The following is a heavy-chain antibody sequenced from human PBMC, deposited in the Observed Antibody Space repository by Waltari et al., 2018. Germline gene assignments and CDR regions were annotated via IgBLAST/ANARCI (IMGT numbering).Heavy chain of an antibody. Sequence: EVQLVESGGGLVQPGRSLRLSCAASGFTFDDYAMHWVRQVPGKGLEWVSGISWNSGSIGYADSVKGRFTISRDNARNSLYLQINSLRAEDTALYYCAKDRSYYVWGSFPYYWGQGTLVTVSS. D-gene: IGHD3-16*01. CDR1: GFTFDDYA. CDR2: ISWNSGSI. V-gene: IGHV3-9*01. J-gene: IGHJ4*02. CDR3: AKDRSYYVWGSFPYY.